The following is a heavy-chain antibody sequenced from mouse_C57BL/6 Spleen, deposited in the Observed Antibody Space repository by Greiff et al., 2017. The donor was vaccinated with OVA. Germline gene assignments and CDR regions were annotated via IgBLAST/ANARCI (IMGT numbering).Heavy chain of an antibody. CDR2: ISSGSSTI. CDR3: ARNYGSLRYFDY. J-gene: IGHJ2*01. D-gene: IGHD1-1*01. V-gene: IGHV5-17*01. Sequence: EVQLVESGGGLVKPGGSLKLSCAASGFTFSDYGMHWVRQAPEKGLEWVAYISSGSSTIYYADTVKGRFTISRDNAKNTLCLQMTSLRSEDTAMYYCARNYGSLRYFDYWGQGTTLTVSS. CDR1: GFTFSDYG.